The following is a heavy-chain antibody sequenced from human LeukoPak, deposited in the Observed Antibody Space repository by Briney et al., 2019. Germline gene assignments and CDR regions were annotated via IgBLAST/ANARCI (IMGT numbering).Heavy chain of an antibody. Sequence: SETLSLTCTVSGGSISSSSYYWGWIRQPPGKGLEWIGSIYYSGSTYYNPSLKSRVTISVDTSKNQFSLKLSSVTAADTAVYYCARGATPDYWDQGTLVTVSS. CDR1: GGSISSSSYY. CDR2: IYYSGST. CDR3: ARGATPDY. J-gene: IGHJ4*02. D-gene: IGHD5-12*01. V-gene: IGHV4-39*01.